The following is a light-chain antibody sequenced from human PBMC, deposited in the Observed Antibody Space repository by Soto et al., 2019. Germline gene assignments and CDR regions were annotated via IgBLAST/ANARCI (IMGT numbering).Light chain of an antibody. J-gene: IGKJ2*01. CDR3: QQYGSPPPYT. CDR2: GSS. Sequence: EVVLTQSPGTLSLSPGERATLSCRASQSVSNNYLAWYQQKPGQGPRLLIFGSSDRATGIPDRFSGSGSGTDFTLTISRLEPEDFAVYYCQQYGSPPPYTFGQGNKLEIK. CDR1: QSVSNNY. V-gene: IGKV3-20*01.